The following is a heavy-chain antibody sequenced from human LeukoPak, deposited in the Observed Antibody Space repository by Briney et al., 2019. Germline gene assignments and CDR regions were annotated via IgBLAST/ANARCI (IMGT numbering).Heavy chain of an antibody. D-gene: IGHD2-15*01. CDR2: IYRSGST. J-gene: IGHJ4*02. CDR1: GGSISSGGYS. CDR3: ARGRGYCSGGSCQLHFDY. Sequence: SQTLSLTCAVSGGSISSGGYSWSWIRQPPGKGLEWIGYIYRSGSTYYNPSLKSRVTISVDRSKNQFSLKLSSVTAADTAVYYCARGRGYCSGGSCQLHFDYWGQGTLVTVSS. V-gene: IGHV4-30-2*01.